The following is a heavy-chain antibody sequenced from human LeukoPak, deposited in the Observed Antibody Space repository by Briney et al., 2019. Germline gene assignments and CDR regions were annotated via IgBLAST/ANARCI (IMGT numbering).Heavy chain of an antibody. CDR3: ARGQGHTAMSFLPYYYGMDV. CDR2: ISAYNGNT. CDR1: GYTFTSYG. J-gene: IGHJ6*02. V-gene: IGHV1-18*01. D-gene: IGHD5-18*01. Sequence: ASVKVSCKASGYTFTSYGISWVRQAPGQGLEWMGWISAYNGNTNYAQKLQGRVTMTTDTSTSTAYMELRSLRSDDTAVYYCARGQGHTAMSFLPYYYGMDVWGQGTTVTVPS.